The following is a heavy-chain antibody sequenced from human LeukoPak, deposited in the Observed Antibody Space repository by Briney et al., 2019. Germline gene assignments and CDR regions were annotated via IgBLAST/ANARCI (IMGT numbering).Heavy chain of an antibody. D-gene: IGHD3-22*01. CDR1: GGSIRSYY. CDR3: ARVRALSYYDRGGALYSFDY. V-gene: IGHV4-59*01. CDR2: MYYSGST. Sequence: PSETLSLTCTVSGGSIRSYYWSWIRQPPGKGLEWIGYMYYSGSTNYNPSLKSRVTISVDTSKNQFSLKLSSVTAADTAVYYCARVRALSYYDRGGALYSFDYGAQGALVTVS. J-gene: IGHJ4*02.